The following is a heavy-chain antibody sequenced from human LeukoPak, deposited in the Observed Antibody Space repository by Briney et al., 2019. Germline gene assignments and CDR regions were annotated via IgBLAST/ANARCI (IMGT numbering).Heavy chain of an antibody. CDR3: ARAESWRARSPYY. D-gene: IGHD6-6*01. CDR2: INHSGST. CDR1: GGSFSGYY. J-gene: IGHJ4*02. Sequence: PSETLSLTCAVYGGSFSGYYWSWIRQPPGKRLEWIGEINHSGSTNYNPSLKSRVTISVDTSKNQFSLKLSSVTAADTAVYYCARAESWRARSPYYWGQGTLVTVSS. V-gene: IGHV4-34*01.